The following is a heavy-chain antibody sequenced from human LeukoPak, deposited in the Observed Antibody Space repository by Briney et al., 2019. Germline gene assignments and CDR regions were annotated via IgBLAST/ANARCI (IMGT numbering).Heavy chain of an antibody. CDR3: ATQAGATRTSAAFDI. CDR2: IYPGDSDT. V-gene: IGHV5-51*01. Sequence: GESLKISCKGSGYSFTIYWIGWVRQMPGKGLEWMGIIYPGDSDTRYSPSFQGQVTISADKSISTAYLQWSSLKASDTAMYYCATQAGATRTSAAFDIWGQGTMVTVSS. D-gene: IGHD1-26*01. CDR1: GYSFTIYW. J-gene: IGHJ3*02.